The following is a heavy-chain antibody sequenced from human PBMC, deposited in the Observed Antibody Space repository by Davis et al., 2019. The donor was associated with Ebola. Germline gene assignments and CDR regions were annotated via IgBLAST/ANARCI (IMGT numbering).Heavy chain of an antibody. CDR3: ARERYYYGSGSYYYYFDY. CDR1: GFTFSRYG. Sequence: GESLKISCEASGFTFSRYGMHWVRQAPGKGLEWVAFILDDGRYQYYSDSVKGRFTISRDTSKNTLYLQMNSLRAEDTAVYYCARERYYYGSGSYYYYFDYWGQGTLVTVSS. J-gene: IGHJ4*02. V-gene: IGHV3-30*02. D-gene: IGHD3-10*01. CDR2: ILDDGRYQ.